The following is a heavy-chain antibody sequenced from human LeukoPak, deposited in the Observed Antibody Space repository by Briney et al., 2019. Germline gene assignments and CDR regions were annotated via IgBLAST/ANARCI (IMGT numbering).Heavy chain of an antibody. CDR3: ARGGVYYDSSGYYDDAFDI. D-gene: IGHD3-22*01. CDR2: INPNSGGA. V-gene: IGHV1-2*02. CDR1: GYTFTGYY. Sequence: ASVKVSCKASGYTFTGYYLHWVRQAPGQGLEWMGWINPNSGGANYAQKFQGRVTMTRDTSISTAYMELTRLRSDDTAVYYCARGGVYYDSSGYYDDAFDIWGRGTKVTVSS. J-gene: IGHJ3*02.